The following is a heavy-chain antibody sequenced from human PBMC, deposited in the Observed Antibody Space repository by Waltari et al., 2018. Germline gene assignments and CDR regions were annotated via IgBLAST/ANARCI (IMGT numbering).Heavy chain of an antibody. Sequence: QVQLQESGPGLVKPSETLSLTCAVSGYSLSSGYYWGWIRQPPGKGLEWIGSIYHSESTYYNPSLKSRVTISVDTSKNQFSLKLRSVTAADTAVYYSARLSSIAAPADYWGQGTLVTVSS. CDR2: IYHSEST. V-gene: IGHV4-38-2*01. CDR1: GYSLSSGYY. J-gene: IGHJ4*02. CDR3: ARLSSIAAPADY. D-gene: IGHD6-6*01.